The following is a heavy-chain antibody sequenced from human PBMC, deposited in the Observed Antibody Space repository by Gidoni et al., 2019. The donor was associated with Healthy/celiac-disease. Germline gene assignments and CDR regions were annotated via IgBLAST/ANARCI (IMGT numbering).Heavy chain of an antibody. Sequence: QITLTESGPTLLKPTPTLPLPCTFSGFSLSTSGVGVGWIRQPPGKALEWLALIYWDDDKRYSPSLKSRLTITKDTSKNQVVLTMTNMDPVDTATYYCAHRTASSSWYESAFDIWGQGTMVTVSS. J-gene: IGHJ3*02. CDR2: IYWDDDK. D-gene: IGHD6-13*01. V-gene: IGHV2-5*02. CDR1: GFSLSTSGVG. CDR3: AHRTASSSWYESAFDI.